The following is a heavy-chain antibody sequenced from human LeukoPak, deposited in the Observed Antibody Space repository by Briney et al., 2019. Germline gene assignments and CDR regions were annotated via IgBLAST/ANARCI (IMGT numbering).Heavy chain of an antibody. J-gene: IGHJ5*02. Sequence: SETLSLTCAVSGYSISSGYYWGWIRQPPGKGLEWIGSIYHSGSTYYNPSLKSRVTISVDTSKNQFSLKLSSVTAADTAVYYCARVTGYDFWSGPADHKPNWSDPWGQGTLVTVSS. CDR1: GYSISSGYY. V-gene: IGHV4-38-2*01. CDR3: ARVTGYDFWSGPADHKPNWSDP. D-gene: IGHD3-3*01. CDR2: IYHSGST.